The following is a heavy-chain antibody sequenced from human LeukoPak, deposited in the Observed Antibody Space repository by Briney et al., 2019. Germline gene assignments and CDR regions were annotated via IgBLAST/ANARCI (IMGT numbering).Heavy chain of an antibody. D-gene: IGHD3-10*01. V-gene: IGHV1-69*01. CDR3: ARDRVTMVRGVIITDAFDI. CDR2: IIPIFGTA. Sequence: SVKVSCKASGGTFSSYAISWVRQAPGQGLEWMGGIIPIFGTANYAQKFQGRVTITADESTSTAYMELSSLRSEDTAVYYCARDRVTMVRGVIITDAFDIWGQGTMVTVSS. J-gene: IGHJ3*02. CDR1: GGTFSSYA.